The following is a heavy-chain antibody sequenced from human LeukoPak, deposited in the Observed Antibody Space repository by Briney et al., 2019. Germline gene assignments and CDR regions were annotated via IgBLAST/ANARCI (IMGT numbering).Heavy chain of an antibody. J-gene: IGHJ3*02. CDR3: ASLKTYYDSSGYLVTDAFDI. CDR1: GYTFTGYY. Sequence: ASVKVSCKASGYTFTGYYMHWVRQAPGQGLEWMGWINPNSGGTNYAQKFQGRVTMTRDTSISTAYMELSRLRSDDTAVYYCASLKTYYDSSGYLVTDAFDIWGQGTMVSVSS. CDR2: INPNSGGT. D-gene: IGHD3-22*01. V-gene: IGHV1-2*02.